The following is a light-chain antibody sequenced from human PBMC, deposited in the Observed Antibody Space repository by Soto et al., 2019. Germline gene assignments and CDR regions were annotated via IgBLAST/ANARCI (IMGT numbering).Light chain of an antibody. J-gene: IGKJ1*01. Sequence: DIQMTQSPSTLSSSVVYRVTITCRASQSISSWLAWYQQKPGKAPKLLIYDASSLESGVPSRFSGSGSGTEFTLTISSLQPDDFATYYCQHYNSYSEAFGQGTKVDIK. V-gene: IGKV1-5*01. CDR2: DAS. CDR3: QHYNSYSEA. CDR1: QSISSW.